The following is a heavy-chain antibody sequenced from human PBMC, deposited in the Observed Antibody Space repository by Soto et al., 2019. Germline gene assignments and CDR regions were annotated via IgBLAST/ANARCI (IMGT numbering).Heavy chain of an antibody. CDR2: ISSSGSTI. CDR3: AKLLDTAMVD. CDR1: GFTFSSYE. D-gene: IGHD5-18*01. J-gene: IGHJ4*02. V-gene: IGHV3-48*03. Sequence: VGSLRLSCAASGFTFSSYEMNWVRQAPGKGLEWVSYISSSGSTIYYADSVKGRFTISRDNAKNSLYLQMNSLRAEDTAVYYCAKLLDTAMVDWGQRTLVTVSS.